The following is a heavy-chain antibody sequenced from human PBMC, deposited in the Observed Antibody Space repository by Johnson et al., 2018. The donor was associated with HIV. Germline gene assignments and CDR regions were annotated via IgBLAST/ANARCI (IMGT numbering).Heavy chain of an antibody. Sequence: QVQLVESGGGVVQPGKSLRLSCAASGFIFSNYPMHWVRQAPGKGLEWVAVISKDGANNYHADSVKGRFTISRDNSKNTLYLQMNSLRGEDTAVYYCAGDWEGSGTYGVYDEGFDIWGPGTMVTVSS. CDR1: GFIFSNYP. CDR2: ISKDGANN. V-gene: IGHV3-30*04. CDR3: AGDWEGSGTYGVYDEGFDI. D-gene: IGHD3-10*01. J-gene: IGHJ3*02.